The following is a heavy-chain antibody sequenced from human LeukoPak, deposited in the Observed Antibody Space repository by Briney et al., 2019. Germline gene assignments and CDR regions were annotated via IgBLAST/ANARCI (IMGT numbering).Heavy chain of an antibody. V-gene: IGHV2-5*02. CDR3: ARAVGWPNYYDMDV. Sequence: KESGPTLVKPTQTLTLTCTFSGFSLTTSGVGVGWIRQPPGEALEWLALIYWDDDKRYSPSLKSRLTITKDTSKKQVVLTMTNMDPVDTATYYCARAVGWPNYYDMDVWGQGTTVTVS. CDR1: GFSLTTSGVG. J-gene: IGHJ6*02. D-gene: IGHD6-19*01. CDR2: IYWDDDK.